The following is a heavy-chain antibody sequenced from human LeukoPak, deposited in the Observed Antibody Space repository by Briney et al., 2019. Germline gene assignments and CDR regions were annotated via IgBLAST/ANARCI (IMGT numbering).Heavy chain of an antibody. V-gene: IGHV3-21*01. CDR2: ISSSSSYI. CDR1: GFTFSSYS. Sequence: GGSLRLSCAASGFTFSSYSMNWVRQAPGKGLEWVSSISSSSSYIYYADSVKGRFTISRDNAKNSLYLQMNSLRAEDTAVYYCARAPSRSTSSSFDYWGQGTLVTVSS. J-gene: IGHJ4*02. D-gene: IGHD2-2*01. CDR3: ARAPSRSTSSSFDY.